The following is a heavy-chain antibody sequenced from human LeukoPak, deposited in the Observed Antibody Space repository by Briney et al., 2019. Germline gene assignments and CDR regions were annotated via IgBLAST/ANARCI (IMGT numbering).Heavy chain of an antibody. D-gene: IGHD4-11*01. J-gene: IGHJ6*03. CDR2: VTYTGS. CDR3: ASMMGGNYNPYYMDV. V-gene: IGHV4-59*01. CDR1: GTSISSYY. Sequence: NSSETLSLTCTVCGTSISSYYWSWLRQPPGKGPEWIGYVTYTGSKYNPSLKSRVTISTDRSKKEVSLRLSAVTAADTAVYYCASMMGGNYNPYYMDVWGKGTTVTVSS.